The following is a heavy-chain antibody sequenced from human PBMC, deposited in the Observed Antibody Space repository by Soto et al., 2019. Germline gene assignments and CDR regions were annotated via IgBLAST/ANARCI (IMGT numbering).Heavy chain of an antibody. CDR1: GDAISNYY. J-gene: IGHJ4*02. V-gene: IGHV4-59*01. Sequence: SETLSLTCSVSGDAISNYYWSWIWQSPGRGLEWIGFVHESGSTDYNPSLKGRGTVSLHTSKSQFFLSLRSATAAATATYFCARGTRALITSFFDYWGQGISVTVSS. CDR2: VHESGST. CDR3: ARGTRALITSFFDY. D-gene: IGHD1-20*01.